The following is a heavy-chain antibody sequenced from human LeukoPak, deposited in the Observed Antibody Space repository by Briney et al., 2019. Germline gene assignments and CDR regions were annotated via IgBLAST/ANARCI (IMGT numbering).Heavy chain of an antibody. D-gene: IGHD3-22*01. CDR3: ARAYYDSSGYYYVWDY. Sequence: GASVKVSCKAPGGTFSSYAISWVRQAPGQGLEWMGGIIPIFGTANYAQKFQGRVTITADESTSTAYMELSSLRSEDTAVYYCARAYYDSSGYYYVWDYWGQGTMVTVSS. J-gene: IGHJ4*02. CDR2: IIPIFGTA. V-gene: IGHV1-69*13. CDR1: GGTFSSYA.